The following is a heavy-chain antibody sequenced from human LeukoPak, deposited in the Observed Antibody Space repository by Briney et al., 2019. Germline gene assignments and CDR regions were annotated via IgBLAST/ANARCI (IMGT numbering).Heavy chain of an antibody. CDR1: GFTVSSNY. D-gene: IGHD5-18*01. V-gene: IGHV3-53*01. CDR2: IYSGGST. Sequence: SGGSLRLSCAASGFTVSSNYMSWVRQAPGEGLEWISVIYSGGSTYYADSVKGRFTISRDNSKNTLYLQMNSLKAEDTAVYYSAREAVRGDTATLKGAMGYWGQGTLVTVSS. CDR3: AREAVRGDTATLKGAMGY. J-gene: IGHJ4*02.